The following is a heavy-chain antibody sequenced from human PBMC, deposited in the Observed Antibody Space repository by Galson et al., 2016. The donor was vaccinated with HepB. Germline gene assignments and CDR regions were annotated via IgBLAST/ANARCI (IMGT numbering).Heavy chain of an antibody. V-gene: IGHV1-69*13. CDR1: GDTFSSYG. J-gene: IGHJ4*02. D-gene: IGHD6-19*01. CDR3: ARVLSSGWSGLGFFDY. Sequence: SVKVSCTASGDTFSSYGISWVRQAPGQGLEWMGGISPIYGTSKYPQKFQGRVTITADDSTTTAYMELSSLRSEDTAVYYCARVLSSGWSGLGFFDYWGQGTLVTVSS. CDR2: ISPIYGTS.